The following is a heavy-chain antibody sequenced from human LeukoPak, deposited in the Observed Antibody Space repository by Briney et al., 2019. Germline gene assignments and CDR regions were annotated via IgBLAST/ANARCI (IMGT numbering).Heavy chain of an antibody. D-gene: IGHD3-10*02. CDR3: LADVPSETYPFDY. J-gene: IGHJ4*02. Sequence: GGSLRLSCAASGFTFSSYAMHWVRQAPGKGLEWVAVISYDGSNKYYADSVKGRFTISRDNSKNTLYLQMNSLKTEDTAVYYCLADVPSETYPFDYWGQGTLVTVSS. CDR1: GFTFSSYA. V-gene: IGHV3-30-3*01. CDR2: ISYDGSNK.